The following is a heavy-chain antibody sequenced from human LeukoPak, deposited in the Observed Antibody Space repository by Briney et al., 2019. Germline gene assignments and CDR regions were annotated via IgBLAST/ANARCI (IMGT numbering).Heavy chain of an antibody. CDR3: ARFSLPYYYGSGSYGHYYYYMDV. V-gene: IGHV5-51*01. J-gene: IGHJ6*03. D-gene: IGHD3-10*01. Sequence: GESPKISCKGSGYSFTSYWIGWVRQMPGKGLEWMGIIYPGDSDTRYSPSFQGQVTISADKSISTAYLQWSSLKASDTAMYYCARFSLPYYYGSGSYGHYYYYMDVWGKGTTVTISS. CDR2: IYPGDSDT. CDR1: GYSFTSYW.